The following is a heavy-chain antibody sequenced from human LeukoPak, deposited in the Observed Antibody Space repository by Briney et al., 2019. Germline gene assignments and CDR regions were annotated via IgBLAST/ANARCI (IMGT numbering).Heavy chain of an antibody. CDR3: AKDLAVAGPPEYFQH. Sequence: GGSLRLSCAASGFTFSSYAMSWVRQAPGKGLEWVSAISGSGGSTYYADSVEGRFTISRDNSKNTLYLQMNSLRAEDTAVYYCAKDLAVAGPPEYFQHWGQGTLVTVPS. CDR2: ISGSGGST. D-gene: IGHD6-19*01. J-gene: IGHJ1*01. V-gene: IGHV3-23*01. CDR1: GFTFSSYA.